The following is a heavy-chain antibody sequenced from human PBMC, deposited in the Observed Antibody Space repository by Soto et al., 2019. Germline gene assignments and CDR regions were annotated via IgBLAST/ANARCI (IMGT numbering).Heavy chain of an antibody. V-gene: IGHV3-9*01. CDR3: VKDLGQVTNYFDY. CDR1: GFTFDDYA. CDR2: ISWNSGSI. D-gene: IGHD1-26*01. J-gene: IGHJ4*02. Sequence: EVQLVESGGGLVQPGRSLRLSCAASGFTFDDYAMHWVRQAPGKGLEWVSGISWNSGSIGYADSVKGRFTISRDNAKNSMYLQMNSLRAEDTALYYCVKDLGQVTNYFDYWGQGTLVTVS.